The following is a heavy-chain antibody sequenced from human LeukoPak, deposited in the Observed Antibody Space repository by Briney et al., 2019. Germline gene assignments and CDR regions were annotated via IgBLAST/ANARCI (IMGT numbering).Heavy chain of an antibody. J-gene: IGHJ4*02. CDR3: AREAAAGRGLDY. Sequence: GASVKVSCKASGYTFTSYYMHWVRQAPGQGLEWMGIISPSGGSTSYAQKFQGRVTMTRDMSTSTVYMELSSLRSEDTAVYYCAREAAAGRGLDYWGQGTLVTVSS. CDR1: GYTFTSYY. CDR2: ISPSGGST. D-gene: IGHD6-13*01. V-gene: IGHV1-46*01.